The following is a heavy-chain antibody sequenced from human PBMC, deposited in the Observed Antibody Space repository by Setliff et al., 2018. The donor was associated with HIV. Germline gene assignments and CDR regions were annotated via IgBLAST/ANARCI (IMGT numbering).Heavy chain of an antibody. V-gene: IGHV4-31*03. J-gene: IGHJ3*02. CDR1: GGSISSGGYY. D-gene: IGHD3-22*01. CDR2: IYYSGST. CDR3: ARETSTMIVVVKGAFDI. Sequence: SETLSLTCTVSGGSISSGGYYWSWIRQHPGKGLEWIGYIYYSGSTYYNPSLKSRVTISVDTSKNQFSLKPSSVTAADTAVYYCARETSTMIVVVKGAFDIWGQGTMVTVS.